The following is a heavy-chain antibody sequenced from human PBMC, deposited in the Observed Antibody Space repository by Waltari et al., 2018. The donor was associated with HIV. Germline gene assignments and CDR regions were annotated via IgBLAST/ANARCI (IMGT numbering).Heavy chain of an antibody. CDR3: ARGGEQLRPFDY. CDR2: IKQDGSEK. Sequence: EVQLVESGGGLVQPGGSLRLSCAASGFPFSSFWMSWVRQAPGKGLEWVANIKQDGSEKYYVDSVKGRFTISRDNAKNSLYLQMNSLRAEDTAVYYCARGGEQLRPFDYWGQGTLVTVSS. CDR1: GFPFSSFW. D-gene: IGHD6-13*01. V-gene: IGHV3-7*01. J-gene: IGHJ4*02.